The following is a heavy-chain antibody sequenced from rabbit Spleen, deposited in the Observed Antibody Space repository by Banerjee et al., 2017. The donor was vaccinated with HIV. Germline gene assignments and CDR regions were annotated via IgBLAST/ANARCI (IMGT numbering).Heavy chain of an antibody. D-gene: IGHD6-1*01. V-gene: IGHV1S45*01. CDR3: ASDSKYTYGHVM. CDR1: GFTISSYW. Sequence: EQLEESGGRLVQPGGSLTLSCKGSGFTISSYWMNWVRQAPGKGLEWIGCIDAGSNGFTYFATWAKGRFTISRTSSTTVTLQMTRLTAADTATYFCASDSKYTYGHVMWGQGTLVTVS. J-gene: IGHJ3*01. CDR2: IDAGSNGFT.